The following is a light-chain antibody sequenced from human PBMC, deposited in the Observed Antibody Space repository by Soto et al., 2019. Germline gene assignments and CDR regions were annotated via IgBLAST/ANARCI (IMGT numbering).Light chain of an antibody. V-gene: IGLV1-40*01. J-gene: IGLJ1*01. CDR3: QSYDSSLSGYV. Sequence: QSVLTQPPSVSGAPGQRVTISCTGNSSNIGAGYDVHWYQQLPGTVPKLLIYGNSNRPSGVPDRFSGSKSGPSASLAITGLQAEDEADYYCQSYDSSLSGYVFGTGTKVPVL. CDR1: SSNIGAGYD. CDR2: GNS.